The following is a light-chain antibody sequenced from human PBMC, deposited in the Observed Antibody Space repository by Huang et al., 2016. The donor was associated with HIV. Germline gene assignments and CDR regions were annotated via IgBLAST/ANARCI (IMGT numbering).Light chain of an antibody. CDR3: HQYNNWLLS. Sequence: EIVMTQSPATLSVSPGQRVTLSCRANRSVSTNLAWYQQRHGHAPRLLIYGSSTRAPGIPARFSGSVSGTDFSLTISSLQSEDFALYYCHQYNNWLLSFGGGTRV. J-gene: IGKJ4*01. V-gene: IGKV3-15*01. CDR1: RSVSTN. CDR2: GSS.